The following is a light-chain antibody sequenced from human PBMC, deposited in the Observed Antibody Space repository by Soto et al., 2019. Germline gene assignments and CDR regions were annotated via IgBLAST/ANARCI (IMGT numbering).Light chain of an antibody. CDR1: QTVSTW. Sequence: DIQMTQSPSTLSASVGDRVTMTCRASQTVSTWLAWYQQKPGKAPKLLISDASSLESGVPLRVSGSGSGTEFTLTINGLQPDDSATYYCQQYNSSPWTFGQGTKVDIK. CDR2: DAS. J-gene: IGKJ1*01. CDR3: QQYNSSPWT. V-gene: IGKV1-5*01.